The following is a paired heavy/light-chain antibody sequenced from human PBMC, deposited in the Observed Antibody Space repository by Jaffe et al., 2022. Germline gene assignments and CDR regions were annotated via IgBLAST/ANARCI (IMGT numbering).Light chain of an antibody. CDR1: SSNIGNNY. CDR3: GTWDSSLSRV. J-gene: IGLJ3*02. V-gene: IGLV1-51*02. Sequence: QSVLTQPPSVSAAPGQKVTISCSGSSSNIGNNYVSWYQQLPGTGPKLVIYENNKRPSGIPDRFSGSKSGTTATLGITGLQTGDEADYYCGTWDSSLSRVFGGGTKLTVL. CDR2: ENN.
Heavy chain of an antibody. Sequence: EVQLVESGGGLVQPGGSLKLSCAVSGFIVSSHYMNWVRQAPGKGLEWVSVIYSDGSTYYAGSVKGRFTISRDNSKNTLYLQMNSLRPEDAAVYYCGRDRDGYNRFDYWGKGTLVTVSS. D-gene: IGHD5-12*01. CDR1: GFIVSSHY. J-gene: IGHJ4*02. CDR2: IYSDGST. V-gene: IGHV3-66*02. CDR3: GRDRDGYNRFDY.